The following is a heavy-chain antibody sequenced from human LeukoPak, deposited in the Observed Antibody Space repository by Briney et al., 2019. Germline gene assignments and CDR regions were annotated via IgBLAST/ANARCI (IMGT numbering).Heavy chain of an antibody. V-gene: IGHV3-21*01. D-gene: IGHD2-2*01. CDR2: ISSSSSYI. CDR3: ATGRSCTTCYLPDY. Sequence: GGSLRLSCAASGFTFSSYSMNWVRQAPGKGLEWVSSISSSSSYIYYADSVKARFTISRDNAKNSLYLQMNSLRAEDTAVYHCATGRSCTTCYLPDYWGQGTLVTVSS. J-gene: IGHJ4*02. CDR1: GFTFSSYS.